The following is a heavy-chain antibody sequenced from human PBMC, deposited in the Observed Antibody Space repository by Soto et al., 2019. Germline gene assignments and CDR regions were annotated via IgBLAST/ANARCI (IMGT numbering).Heavy chain of an antibody. V-gene: IGHV3-30-3*01. J-gene: IGHJ4*02. CDR3: ARDEDSSGWYGPDY. Sequence: GGSLRLSCAASGFTFSGYAMHWVRQAPGKGLEWVAVISYDGSNKYYADSVKGRFTISRDNSKNTLYLQMNSLRAEDTAVYYCARDEDSSGWYGPDYWGQGTLVTVSS. D-gene: IGHD6-19*01. CDR2: ISYDGSNK. CDR1: GFTFSGYA.